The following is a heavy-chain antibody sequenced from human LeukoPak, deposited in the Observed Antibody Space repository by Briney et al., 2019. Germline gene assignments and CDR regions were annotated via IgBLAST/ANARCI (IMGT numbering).Heavy chain of an antibody. Sequence: SETLSLPCTVSGGSISSYYWSWIRQPPGKGLEWIGYIYYSGSTNYNPSLKSRVTISVDTSKNQFSLKLSSVTAADTAVYYCARVHQYYYGSGSQFLGKYFQQWGQGTLVTVSS. CDR3: ARVHQYYYGSGSQFLGKYFQQ. V-gene: IGHV4-59*01. CDR1: GGSISSYY. CDR2: IYYSGST. D-gene: IGHD3-10*01. J-gene: IGHJ1*01.